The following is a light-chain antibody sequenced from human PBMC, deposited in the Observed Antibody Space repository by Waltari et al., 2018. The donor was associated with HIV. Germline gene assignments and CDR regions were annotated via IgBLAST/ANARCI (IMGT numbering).Light chain of an antibody. CDR3: QQYKAWPPWT. CDR1: QSGRYN. J-gene: IGKJ1*01. Sequence: EIVMTQAPATVSESLGERATLACRASQSGRYNLAWYKQQPGQPPRLLIYVGSTRATGIPARFSASWSRTEFTLTISSLQCEDFAVYYCQQYKAWPPWTLGQGTKVDIK. V-gene: IGKV3-15*01. CDR2: VGS.